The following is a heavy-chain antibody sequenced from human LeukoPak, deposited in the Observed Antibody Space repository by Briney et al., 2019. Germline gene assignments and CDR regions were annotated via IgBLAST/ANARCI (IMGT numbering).Heavy chain of an antibody. Sequence: SQTLSLTCAVSGGSISSGGYSWSWIRQPPGKGLEWIGYIYHSGSTYYNPSLKSRVTISVDRSKNQFSLKLSSVTAADTAVYYCARGLVPTGVDYWGQGTLVTVSS. CDR1: GGSISSGGYS. D-gene: IGHD1-14*01. J-gene: IGHJ4*02. V-gene: IGHV4-30-2*01. CDR2: IYHSGST. CDR3: ARGLVPTGVDY.